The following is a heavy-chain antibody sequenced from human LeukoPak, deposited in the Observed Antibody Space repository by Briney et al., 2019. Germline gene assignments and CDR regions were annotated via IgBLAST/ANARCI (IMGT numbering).Heavy chain of an antibody. CDR2: ITTYNGNT. J-gene: IGHJ4*02. V-gene: IGHV1-18*01. D-gene: IGHD5-24*01. CDR3: ARDRRSDGYNFPFDY. Sequence: ASVKVSCKASGYTFTSYGISWVRQAPGQGLEWMGWITTYNGNTNYAQKLQGRVTMTTDTSTSTAYMELRSLRSDDTAVYYCARDRRSDGYNFPFDYWGQGTLVTVSS. CDR1: GYTFTSYG.